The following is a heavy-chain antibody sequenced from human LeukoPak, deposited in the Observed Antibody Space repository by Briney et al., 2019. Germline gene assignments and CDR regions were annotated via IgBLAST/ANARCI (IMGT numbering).Heavy chain of an antibody. D-gene: IGHD3-22*01. CDR1: GYTFTSYA. V-gene: IGHV1-3*02. CDR3: AREGSSGYPPNLDY. CDR2: TNAGNGNT. Sequence: ASVKVSSKASGYTFTSYAMHWVRQAPGQRLEWIGWTNAGNGNTKYSQEFQGRVTITRDTSASTGYMELSSLRSEDMAVYYWAREGSSGYPPNLDYWGQGTLVTVSS. J-gene: IGHJ4*02.